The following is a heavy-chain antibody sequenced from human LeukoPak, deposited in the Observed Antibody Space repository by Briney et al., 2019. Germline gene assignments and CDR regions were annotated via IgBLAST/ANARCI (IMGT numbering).Heavy chain of an antibody. V-gene: IGHV4-59*01. CDR3: AKDKFKWELLIREGSLGN. CDR1: GGSISSYY. Sequence: SETLSLTCTVSGGSISSYYWSWIRQPPGKGLEWIGYIYYSGSTNYNPSLKSRVTISVDTSKNQFSLKLSSVTAADTALYYCAKDKFKWELLIREGSLGNWGQGTLVTVSS. J-gene: IGHJ4*02. CDR2: IYYSGST. D-gene: IGHD1-26*01.